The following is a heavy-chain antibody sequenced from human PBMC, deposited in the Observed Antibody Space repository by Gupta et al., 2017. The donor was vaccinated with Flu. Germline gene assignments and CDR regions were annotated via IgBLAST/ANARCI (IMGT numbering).Heavy chain of an antibody. CDR1: GNNFIRYW. CDR3: ARRETYGPSYYGLDV. D-gene: IGHD4-17*01. Sequence: EVQLVQSGAEVKKPGESLKISCQGFGNNFIRYWIGWVRQMPGKGLEWMGMIYPLNSEIKYSPSFKGQVTMAADKSINTVYLQWSGLKSSDTAMYYCARRETYGPSYYGLDVWGQGTTVTVSS. V-gene: IGHV5-51*01. CDR2: IYPLNSEI. J-gene: IGHJ6*02.